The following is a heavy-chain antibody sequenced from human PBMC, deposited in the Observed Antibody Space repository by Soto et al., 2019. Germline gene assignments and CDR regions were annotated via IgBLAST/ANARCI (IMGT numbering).Heavy chain of an antibody. D-gene: IGHD3-22*01. V-gene: IGHV3-30*03. CDR2: ISYDGGNK. CDR1: GFTFSNYG. J-gene: IGHJ4*02. Sequence: GGSLRLSXAASGFTFSNYGMHWVRQAPGKGLEWVAVISYDGGNKYYADSVKGRFTISRDNSKKTLYLQMNSLRAEDTAVYYCASHKKLYYYDRDFVDYWGKGTLVTASA. CDR3: ASHKKLYYYDRDFVDY.